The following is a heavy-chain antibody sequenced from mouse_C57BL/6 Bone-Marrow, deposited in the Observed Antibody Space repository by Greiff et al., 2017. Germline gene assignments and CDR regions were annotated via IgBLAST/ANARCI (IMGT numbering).Heavy chain of an antibody. CDR1: GFTFSDYG. Sequence: EVQGVESGGGLVKPGGSLKLSCAASGFTFSDYGMHWVRQAPEKGLEWVAYISSGSSTLYYADKVKGRFTISRDNAKNTLFLQMTSLSSEGTAMYYCARSKPACFAYWGEGTLVAVTA. D-gene: IGHD6-1*01. V-gene: IGHV5-17*01. CDR3: ARSKPACFAY. CDR2: ISSGSSTL. J-gene: IGHJ3*01.